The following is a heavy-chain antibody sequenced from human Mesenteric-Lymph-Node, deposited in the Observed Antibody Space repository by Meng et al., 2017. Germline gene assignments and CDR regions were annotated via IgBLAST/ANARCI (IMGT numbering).Heavy chain of an antibody. CDR2: ISYDGSNK. CDR3: AREGPSSDGSASYLGAFDI. CDR1: GFTFSSYT. Sequence: GESLKISCAASGFTFSSYTMHWVRQAPGKGLEWVAGISYDGSNKYYADSVKGRFTISRDSSENTLYLHMNSLGAQDTAVFYCAREGPSSDGSASYLGAFDIWGQGTMVTVSS. D-gene: IGHD3-22*01. V-gene: IGHV3-30*04. J-gene: IGHJ3*02.